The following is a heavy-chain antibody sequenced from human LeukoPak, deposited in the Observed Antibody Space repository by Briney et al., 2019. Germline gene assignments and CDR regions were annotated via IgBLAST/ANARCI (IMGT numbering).Heavy chain of an antibody. V-gene: IGHV1-8*01. CDR3: VRGYTAASAYAFDI. Sequence: ASVKVSCKASGYTFTSYDFNWVRQATGQGLGWMGWMNPNTGNTGYAQKFQGRVTMTRNTSISTAYMELSSLRSEDTAVYYCVRGYTAASAYAFDIWGQGTMVTVSS. J-gene: IGHJ3*02. CDR2: MNPNTGNT. D-gene: IGHD5-18*01. CDR1: GYTFTSYD.